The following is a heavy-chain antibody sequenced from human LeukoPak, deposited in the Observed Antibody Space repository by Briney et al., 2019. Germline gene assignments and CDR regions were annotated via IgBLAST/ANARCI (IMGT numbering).Heavy chain of an antibody. V-gene: IGHV3-48*01. CDR2: ISSSSSTI. D-gene: IGHD2-2*01. CDR1: GFTFSSYS. CDR3: ARDSKKRVVVPAASFDY. Sequence: GGSLRLSCAASGFTFSSYSMNWVRQAPGKGLEWVSYISSSSSTIYYADSVKGRFTISRDNAQNSLYLQMNSLRAEDTAVYYCARDSKKRVVVPAASFDYWGQGTLVTVSS. J-gene: IGHJ4*02.